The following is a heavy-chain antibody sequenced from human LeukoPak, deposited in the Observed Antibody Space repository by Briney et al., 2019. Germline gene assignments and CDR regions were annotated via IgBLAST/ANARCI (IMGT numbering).Heavy chain of an antibody. CDR1: GYTFTSYD. CDR3: AREEDSGWYGY. J-gene: IGHJ4*02. CDR2: INPNSGGT. Sequence: ASVNVSCKASGYTFTSYDINWVRQAPGQGLEWMGWINPNSGGTNYAQKFQGRVTMTRDTSISTAYMELSRLRSDDTAVYYCAREEDSGWYGYWGQGTLVTVSS. D-gene: IGHD6-19*01. V-gene: IGHV1-2*02.